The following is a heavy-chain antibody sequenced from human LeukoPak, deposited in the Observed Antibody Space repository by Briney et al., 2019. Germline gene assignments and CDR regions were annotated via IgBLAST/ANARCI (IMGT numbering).Heavy chain of an antibody. Sequence: GASVKVSFKSGGYTFTRKYMHWGGQAPGQGLEWMGMINPSSGSPRYAKTVQGRVTMTRDTSTSTVYMEMSSLRSEDTAFYYCARDRGRTMLVDHWGQGTLVTVSS. CDR2: INPSSGSP. J-gene: IGHJ5*02. CDR3: ARDRGRTMLVDH. CDR1: GYTFTRKY. V-gene: IGHV1-46*01. D-gene: IGHD1-7*01.